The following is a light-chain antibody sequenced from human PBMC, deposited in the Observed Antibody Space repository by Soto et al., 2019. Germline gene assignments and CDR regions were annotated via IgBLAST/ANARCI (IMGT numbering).Light chain of an antibody. V-gene: IGKV1-39*01. Sequence: DIQMTQSPSSLSASVGDRVTITCRASQSISYYLNWYQQKPVKAPKLLIYAASSLQSGVPSRFSGSGSGTDFTLTISSLQPEDFATYYCQQSYSTSPLTFGGGTKVEI. CDR3: QQSYSTSPLT. CDR1: QSISYY. J-gene: IGKJ4*01. CDR2: AAS.